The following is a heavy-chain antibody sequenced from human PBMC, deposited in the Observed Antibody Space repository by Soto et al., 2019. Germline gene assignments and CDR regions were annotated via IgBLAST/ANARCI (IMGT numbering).Heavy chain of an antibody. J-gene: IGHJ4*02. Sequence: PGGSLRLSCAASGFRFSSYAMSWVRQAPGKGFEWVSTVTGSGGSTFYADSVKGRLSISRDNSKNTLYLQMNSLRAEDTAVYYCAICTGIQLWVFNYWGQGTPGTVS. CDR3: AICTGIQLWVFNY. D-gene: IGHD5-18*01. CDR1: GFRFSSYA. V-gene: IGHV3-23*01. CDR2: VTGSGGST.